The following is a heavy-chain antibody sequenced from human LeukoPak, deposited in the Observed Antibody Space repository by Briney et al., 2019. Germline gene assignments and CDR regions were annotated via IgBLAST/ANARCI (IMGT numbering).Heavy chain of an antibody. D-gene: IGHD5-24*01. Sequence: SETLSLTCTVSGGSISTYSWSWVRQSPGKGLEWIGSIYSSTTNFNPSFKSRVAMSVDTSKNQFSLRLNSVTTADSAVYYCARATTMASGMQFWVQGTLVTVSS. CDR2: IYSSTT. CDR3: ARATTMASGMQF. J-gene: IGHJ4*02. V-gene: IGHV4-59*01. CDR1: GGSISTYS.